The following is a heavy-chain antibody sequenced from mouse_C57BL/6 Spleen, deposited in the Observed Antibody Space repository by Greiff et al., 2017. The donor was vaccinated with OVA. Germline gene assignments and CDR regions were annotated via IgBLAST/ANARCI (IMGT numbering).Heavy chain of an antibody. Sequence: QVQLKESGAELVKPGASVKISCKASGYAFSSYWMNWVKQRPGKGLEWIGQIYPGDGDTNYNGKFKGKATLTADKSSSTAYMQLSSLTSEDSAVYFCARSDGPWYFDVWGTGTTVTVSS. CDR1: GYAFSSYW. J-gene: IGHJ1*03. D-gene: IGHD2-3*01. CDR3: ARSDGPWYFDV. V-gene: IGHV1-80*01. CDR2: IYPGDGDT.